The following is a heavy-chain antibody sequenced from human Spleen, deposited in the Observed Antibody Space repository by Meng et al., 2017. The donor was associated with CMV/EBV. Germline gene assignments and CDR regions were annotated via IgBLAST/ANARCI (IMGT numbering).Heavy chain of an antibody. D-gene: IGHD5-12*01. V-gene: IGHV1-69*05. CDR3: ARSPSGYDTLPFDY. CDR2: IIPIFGTA. CDR1: GGTFSSYA. Sequence: SGGTFSSYAISWVRQAPGQGLEWMGGIIPIFGTANYAQKCQGRVTITTDESTSTAYMELSSLRSEDTAVYYCARSPSGYDTLPFDYWGQGTLVTVSS. J-gene: IGHJ4*02.